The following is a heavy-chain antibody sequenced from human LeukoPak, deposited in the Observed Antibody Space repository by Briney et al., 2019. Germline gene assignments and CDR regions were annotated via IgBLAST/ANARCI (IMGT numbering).Heavy chain of an antibody. CDR1: GESFSGYY. D-gene: IGHD3-22*01. J-gene: IGHJ4*02. V-gene: IGHV4-34*01. CDR2: INHSGST. CDR3: ARVTGYMIEDYFDY. Sequence: SETLSLTCAVYGESFSGYYWSWIRQPPGKGLEWIGEINHSGSTNYNPSLKSRVTISVHTSKNQFSLKLSSVTAADTAVYYCARVTGYMIEDYFDYWGQGTLVTVSS.